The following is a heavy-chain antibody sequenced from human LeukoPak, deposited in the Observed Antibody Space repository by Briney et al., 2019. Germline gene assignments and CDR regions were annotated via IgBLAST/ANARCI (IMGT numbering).Heavy chain of an antibody. J-gene: IGHJ4*02. Sequence: SAALSLTCSVSGSSIISVYYWGWIRQPPGKGLEWIGSIYHSGSTYYNPSLKSRVTISVDTSKNQFSLKLSSVTAADTAVYYCARSMAETGLDYWGQGTLVTVSS. V-gene: IGHV4-38-2*01. D-gene: IGHD6-13*01. CDR1: GSSIISVYY. CDR2: IYHSGST. CDR3: ARSMAETGLDY.